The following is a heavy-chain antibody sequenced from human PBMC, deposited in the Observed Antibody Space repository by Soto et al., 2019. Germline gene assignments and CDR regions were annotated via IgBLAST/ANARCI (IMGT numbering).Heavy chain of an antibody. D-gene: IGHD1-7*01. J-gene: IGHJ6*03. CDR3: ARGGYNWNSYYYYYMDV. CDR2: IYYSGST. Sequence: SETLSLTCTVSGGSISSYYWSWIRQPPGKGLEWIGYIYYSGSTNYNPSLKSRVTISVDTSKNQFSLKLSSVTAADTAVYYCARGGYNWNSYYYYYMDVWGKGTTVTVSS. V-gene: IGHV4-59*01. CDR1: GGSISSYY.